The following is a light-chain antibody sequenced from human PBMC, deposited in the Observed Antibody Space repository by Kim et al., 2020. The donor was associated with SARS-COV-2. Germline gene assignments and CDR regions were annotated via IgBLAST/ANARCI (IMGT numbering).Light chain of an antibody. V-gene: IGLV3-19*01. CDR1: SLRRYY. Sequence: ALGQRVRITCQGDSLRRYYASWYQQKPGQAPVFVIYGKNNRPSGIPDRFSGSSSGDTASLTITGAQAEDEADYYCNSRDSSGNSYVFGTGTQLTVL. J-gene: IGLJ1*01. CDR2: GKN. CDR3: NSRDSSGNSYV.